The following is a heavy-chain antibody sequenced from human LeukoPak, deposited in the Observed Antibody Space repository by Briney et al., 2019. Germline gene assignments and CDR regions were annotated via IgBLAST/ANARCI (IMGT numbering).Heavy chain of an antibody. CDR1: GGTFSSYA. Sequence: GASVKVSCKASGGTFSSYAISWVRQAPGQGLEWMGGIIPIFGTANYAQKFQGRVTITADESTSTAYMELSSLRSEDTAVYYCAREGRVVLLFDIWGQGTMVTVSS. V-gene: IGHV1-69*13. D-gene: IGHD2-15*01. J-gene: IGHJ3*02. CDR3: AREGRVVLLFDI. CDR2: IIPIFGTA.